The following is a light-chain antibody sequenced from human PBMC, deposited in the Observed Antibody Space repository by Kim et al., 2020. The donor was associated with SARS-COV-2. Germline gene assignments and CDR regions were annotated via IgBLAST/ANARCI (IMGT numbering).Light chain of an antibody. J-gene: IGKJ2*01. Sequence: EIVSTQSPGTLSLSPGERATLSCRASQTVSSSYLAWYQQKPGQAPRLLIYAASSRATGIPGRFSGSGSGTDFTLTISRLEPEDFAVFFCQHYASSPMYTFGQGTKLEI. V-gene: IGKV3-20*01. CDR3: QHYASSPMYT. CDR1: QTVSSSY. CDR2: AAS.